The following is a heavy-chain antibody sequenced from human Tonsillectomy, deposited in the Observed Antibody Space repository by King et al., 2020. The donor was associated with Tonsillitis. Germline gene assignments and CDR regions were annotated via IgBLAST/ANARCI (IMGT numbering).Heavy chain of an antibody. J-gene: IGHJ4*02. CDR3: ARGILSAEYSSSSVSDY. CDR2: INHSGST. CDR1: GVSFSGYY. D-gene: IGHD6-6*01. V-gene: IGHV4-34*01. Sequence: VQLQQWGAGLLKPSETLSLTCAVYGVSFSGYYWSWIRQPPGKGLEWIGEINHSGSTNYNPSLKSRVTISVDTSKNQFSLKLSSVTAADTAVYYCARGILSAEYSSSSVSDYWGQGTLVTVSS.